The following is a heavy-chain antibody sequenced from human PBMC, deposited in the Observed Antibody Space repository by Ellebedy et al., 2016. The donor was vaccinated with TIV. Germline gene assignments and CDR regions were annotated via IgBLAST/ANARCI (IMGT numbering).Heavy chain of an antibody. Sequence: GGSLRLXCSASGFTFSSYAMHWVRQAPGKGLEYVSAISGKGGTTYSADSVKGRFTISRDNSKNTLYLQMNSLRAEDTAVYYCATDYYGSGSYWGVDYWGQGTLVTVSS. CDR2: ISGKGGTT. CDR1: GFTFSSYA. CDR3: ATDYYGSGSYWGVDY. V-gene: IGHV3-64*04. D-gene: IGHD3-10*01. J-gene: IGHJ4*02.